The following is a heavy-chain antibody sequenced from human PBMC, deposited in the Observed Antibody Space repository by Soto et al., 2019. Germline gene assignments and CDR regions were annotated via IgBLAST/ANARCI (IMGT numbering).Heavy chain of an antibody. V-gene: IGHV1-69*12. J-gene: IGHJ4*02. CDR1: GGTFSSYA. D-gene: IGHD1-26*01. CDR3: ARAGAFYNFADY. CDR2: IIPICGTA. Sequence: QVQLVQSGAEVKKPGASVKVSCKASGGTFSSYAISWVRQAPGQGLEWMGGIIPICGTANYAQKFQGRVTITDDESTSTACMELSSLRAEDTAVYLFARAGAFYNFADYLGQGTLVTGSS.